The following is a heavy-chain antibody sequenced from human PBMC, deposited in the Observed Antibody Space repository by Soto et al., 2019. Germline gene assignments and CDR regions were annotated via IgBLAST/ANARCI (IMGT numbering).Heavy chain of an antibody. CDR2: IKRKSDHGTT. Sequence: EMQLVESGGGLVEPGGSLRLSCAASGFAFSHVWMTWVRQDPGKGLEWVGRIKRKSDHGTTDYAAAVKGRLTISRDYSKITLYLQIDSLKTEDTAVYYCASEGQMSGTSDWADYFDHWCRETLVTVSS. V-gene: IGHV3-15*01. CDR1: GFAFSHVW. J-gene: IGHJ4*01. CDR3: ASEGQMSGTSDWADYFDH. D-gene: IGHD3-3*01.